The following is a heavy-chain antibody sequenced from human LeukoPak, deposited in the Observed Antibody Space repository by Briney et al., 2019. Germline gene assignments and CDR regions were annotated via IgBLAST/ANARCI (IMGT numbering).Heavy chain of an antibody. Sequence: GGSLRLSCAASGFTVSSNYMSWVRQAPGKGLEWVSVIYSGGSTYYADSVKGRFTISRDNSKNTLYLQMNSLRAEDTAVYYCARSKEFDWLDYWGQGTLVTVSS. D-gene: IGHD3-9*01. V-gene: IGHV3-53*01. CDR3: ARSKEFDWLDY. CDR1: GFTVSSNY. CDR2: IYSGGST. J-gene: IGHJ4*02.